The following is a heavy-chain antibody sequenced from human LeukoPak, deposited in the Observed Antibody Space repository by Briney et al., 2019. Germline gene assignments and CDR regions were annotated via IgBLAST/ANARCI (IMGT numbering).Heavy chain of an antibody. CDR3: ADGSLGVFDY. CDR2: INHSGST. Sequence: SETLSLTCAVYNGSFSGYYWNWIRQPPGKGLEWIGEINHSGSTDYNPSLKSRVTISVDTSKNQFSLKLSSVTAADTAVYYCADGSLGVFDYWGQGTLVTVSS. CDR1: NGSFSGYY. J-gene: IGHJ4*02. V-gene: IGHV4-34*01. D-gene: IGHD3-10*01.